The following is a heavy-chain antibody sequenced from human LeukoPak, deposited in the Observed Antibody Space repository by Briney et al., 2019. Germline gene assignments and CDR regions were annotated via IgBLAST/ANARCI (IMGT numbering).Heavy chain of an antibody. J-gene: IGHJ3*02. CDR2: INHSGST. CDR3: ARGGDYSAFDI. Sequence: SETLSLTCAVYGGSFSGYYWSWIRQPPGKGLEWIGEINHSGSTNYNPSLKSRVTISVDTSKNQFSLRLSSVTAADTAVYYCARGGDYSAFDIWGQGTMVTVSS. D-gene: IGHD4-11*01. V-gene: IGHV4-34*01. CDR1: GGSFSGYY.